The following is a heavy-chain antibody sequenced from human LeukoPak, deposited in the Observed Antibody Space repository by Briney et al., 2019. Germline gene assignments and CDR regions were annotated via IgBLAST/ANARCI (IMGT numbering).Heavy chain of an antibody. CDR2: IHISGST. D-gene: IGHD6-13*01. V-gene: IGHV4-4*07. CDR1: GGSISSYY. J-gene: IGHJ3*02. Sequence: PSETLSLTCTVSGGSISSYYWNWIRQPAGKGLEWIGRIHISGSTNYNPSLKSRVTISVDTSKNQLSLKLSSVTAADTAVYYCARVPTYEIAAARVGYAFDIWGQGTMVTVSS. CDR3: ARVPTYEIAAARVGYAFDI.